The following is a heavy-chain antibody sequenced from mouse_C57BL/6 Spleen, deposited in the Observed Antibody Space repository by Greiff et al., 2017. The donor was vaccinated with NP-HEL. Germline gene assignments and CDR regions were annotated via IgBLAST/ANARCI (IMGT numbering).Heavy chain of an antibody. V-gene: IGHV1-15*01. J-gene: IGHJ4*01. D-gene: IGHD2-3*01. CDR1: GYTFTDYE. Sequence: QVQLQQSGAELVRPGASVTLSCKASGYTFTDYEMHWVKQTPVHGLEWIGAIAPETGGTAYNQKFKGKAILTADKSSSTAYMELRSLTSEDSAVYYCTRRWLLRNYAMDYWGQGTSVTVSS. CDR3: TRRWLLRNYAMDY. CDR2: IAPETGGT.